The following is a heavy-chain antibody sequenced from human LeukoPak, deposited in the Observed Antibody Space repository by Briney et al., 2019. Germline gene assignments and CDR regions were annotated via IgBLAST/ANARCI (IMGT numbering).Heavy chain of an antibody. D-gene: IGHD1-26*01. Sequence: KPSGTLSLTCTVSGGSISSSSYYWGWIRQPPGKGLEWIGSIYYSGSTYYNPSLKSRVTISVDTSKNQFSLKLSSVTAADTAVYYCARERIVGATTYDSNGWGQGTLVTVSS. V-gene: IGHV4-39*07. J-gene: IGHJ4*02. CDR3: ARERIVGATTYDSNG. CDR1: GGSISSSSYY. CDR2: IYYSGST.